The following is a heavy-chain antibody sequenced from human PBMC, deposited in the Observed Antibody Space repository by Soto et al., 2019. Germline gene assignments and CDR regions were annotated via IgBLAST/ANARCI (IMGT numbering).Heavy chain of an antibody. CDR3: LWGSSEFDY. D-gene: IGHD3-16*01. J-gene: IGHJ4*02. CDR1: GYSFTTYG. Sequence: ASVKVSCKASGYSFTTYGISWVRQAPGQGLERMGWISANTGKTKYAQKLQGRVTMTTDTSTTTAYMELRSLRSDDTAVYYCLWGSSEFDYWGQGTLVTVSS. V-gene: IGHV1-18*01. CDR2: ISANTGKT.